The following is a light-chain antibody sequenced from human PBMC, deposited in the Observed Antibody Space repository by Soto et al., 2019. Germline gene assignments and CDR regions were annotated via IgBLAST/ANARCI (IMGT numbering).Light chain of an antibody. V-gene: IGLV2-14*03. J-gene: IGLJ2*01. CDR2: DVT. Sequence: QSALTQPASVSGSPGQSITISCTETSTDVGSYNFVSWYQQHPGNAPKLVIFDVTNRPSEVSDRFSGSKSGNTASLTISGLQFEDEADYYCSSYRGSSTPVFGGGTQLTVL. CDR3: SSYRGSSTPV. CDR1: STDVGSYNF.